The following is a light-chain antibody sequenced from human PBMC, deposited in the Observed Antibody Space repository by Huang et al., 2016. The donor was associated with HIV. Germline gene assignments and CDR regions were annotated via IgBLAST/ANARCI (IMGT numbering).Light chain of an antibody. CDR1: QAISNY. Sequence: DIQMTQSPSSLSASVGDRVTITCQASQAISNYLNWYQKKPGKAPKLRSYDASNLETGVPSRFSESGTGTEFDLTISSLQPEDIATYYCQQYDNLPLSYTFGQGTKLEIK. CDR2: DAS. CDR3: QQYDNLPLSYT. V-gene: IGKV1-33*01. J-gene: IGKJ2*01.